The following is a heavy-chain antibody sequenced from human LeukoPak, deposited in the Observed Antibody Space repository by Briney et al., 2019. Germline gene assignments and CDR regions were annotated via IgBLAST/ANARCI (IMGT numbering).Heavy chain of an antibody. D-gene: IGHD3-10*01. CDR1: GGSISSSGFY. J-gene: IGHJ4*02. Sequence: SETLSLTCTVSGGSISSSGFYWGWIRQPPGKGLEWIGSLYYDGSTYYKPSLKSRVTISVDRSKNQFSLKLSSVTAADTAVYYCARGSDYYGSGDFDYWGQGTLVTVSS. V-gene: IGHV4-39*07. CDR3: ARGSDYYGSGDFDY. CDR2: LYYDGST.